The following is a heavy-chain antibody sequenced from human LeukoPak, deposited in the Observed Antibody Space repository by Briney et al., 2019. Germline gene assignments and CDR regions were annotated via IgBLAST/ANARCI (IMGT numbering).Heavy chain of an antibody. D-gene: IGHD3-16*01. Sequence: SETLSLTCTVSGGSISSSSYYWGWIRQPPGKGLEWIGSIYYSGSTYYNPSLKSRVTISVDTCKNQFSLKLSSVTAADTAVYYCASGTATFYYYYYYMDVWGKGTTVTVSS. J-gene: IGHJ6*03. CDR2: IYYSGST. V-gene: IGHV4-39*07. CDR3: ASGTATFYYYYYYMDV. CDR1: GGSISSSSYY.